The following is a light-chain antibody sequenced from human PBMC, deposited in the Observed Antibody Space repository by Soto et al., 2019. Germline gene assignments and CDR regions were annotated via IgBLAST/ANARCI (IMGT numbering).Light chain of an antibody. J-gene: IGKJ5*01. CDR2: DAS. V-gene: IGKV3-20*01. CDR1: QSIRSER. Sequence: EIVLTQSPGTLSLSPGEIATLFFRASQSIRSERLAWYQQKPGQAPRLVIFDASNRASGMPERFSGSGSGTDFTLTIARLEPEDFAVYYCQEYDGAPITFGLGTRLEIK. CDR3: QEYDGAPIT.